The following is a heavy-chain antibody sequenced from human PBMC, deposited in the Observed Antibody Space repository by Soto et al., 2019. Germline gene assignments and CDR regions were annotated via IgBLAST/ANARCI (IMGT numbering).Heavy chain of an antibody. D-gene: IGHD3-22*01. CDR3: AKGDYDSSGYYFIDY. Sequence: EVQLVESGGGLVQPGRSLRLSCAASGFTFDDSAMHWVRQAPGKGLEWVSGISWNSGSIGYADSVKGRFTISRDNAKNSLYLQMNSLRAEDTALYYCAKGDYDSSGYYFIDYWGQGTLVTVSS. CDR1: GFTFDDSA. V-gene: IGHV3-9*01. CDR2: ISWNSGSI. J-gene: IGHJ4*02.